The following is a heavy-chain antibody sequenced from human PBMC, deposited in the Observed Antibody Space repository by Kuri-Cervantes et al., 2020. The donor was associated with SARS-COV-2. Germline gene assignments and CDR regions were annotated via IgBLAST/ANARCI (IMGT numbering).Heavy chain of an antibody. CDR3: ARDSDAGYSGYEYYFDY. V-gene: IGHV3-11*06. D-gene: IGHD5-12*01. J-gene: IGHJ4*02. CDR1: GFTFSDYY. Sequence: GGSLRLSCAASGFTFSDYYMSWIRQAPGKGLEWVSYISSSSSYTNYADSVKGRFTISRDNAKNSLYLQMNSLRAEDTAVYYCARDSDAGYSGYEYYFDYWGQGTLVTVSS. CDR2: ISSSSSYT.